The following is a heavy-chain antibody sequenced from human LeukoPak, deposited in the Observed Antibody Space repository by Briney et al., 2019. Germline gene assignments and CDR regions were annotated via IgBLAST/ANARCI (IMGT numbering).Heavy chain of an antibody. Sequence: GGSLRLSCAASGFTFSSYGMHWVRQAPGKGREWVAFIGDDGSKKDYAASGKGRFTISSDNSKNTLYLQMNSLRAEDTAVYYCAKDRYSNYDYFDYWGQGTLVTVSS. CDR3: AKDRYSNYDYFDY. CDR1: GFTFSSYG. V-gene: IGHV3-30*02. D-gene: IGHD4-11*01. CDR2: IGDDGSKK. J-gene: IGHJ4*02.